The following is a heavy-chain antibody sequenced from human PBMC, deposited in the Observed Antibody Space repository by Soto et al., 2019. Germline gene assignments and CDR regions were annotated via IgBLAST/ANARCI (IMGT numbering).Heavy chain of an antibody. CDR2: INPNSGGT. CDR3: ASAAVTGKAGLDF. V-gene: IGHV1-2*02. CDR1: GYTFSGFY. Sequence: ASVKVSCKASGYTFSGFYMHWVRQAPGQGLEWMGWINPNSGGTKSAEKFQGRVTMTRDTSISTAYMELSRLTSDDTAVYYCASAAVTGKAGLDFWGQGTPVPVSS. J-gene: IGHJ4*02. D-gene: IGHD6-19*01.